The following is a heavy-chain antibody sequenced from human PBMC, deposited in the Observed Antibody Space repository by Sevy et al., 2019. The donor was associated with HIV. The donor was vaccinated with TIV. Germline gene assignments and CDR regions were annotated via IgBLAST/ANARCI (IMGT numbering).Heavy chain of an antibody. CDR2: ISYDGSNK. CDR1: GFTFSSYG. CDR3: AKDRDRKLYDSSGYYYYY. D-gene: IGHD3-22*01. Sequence: GGCLRLSCAASGFTFSSYGMHWVRQAPGKGLEWVAVISYDGSNKYYADAVKGRFTISRDNSKNTLYLQMNSLRAEDTAVYYCAKDRDRKLYDSSGYYYYYWGQGTLVTVSS. V-gene: IGHV3-30*18. J-gene: IGHJ4*02.